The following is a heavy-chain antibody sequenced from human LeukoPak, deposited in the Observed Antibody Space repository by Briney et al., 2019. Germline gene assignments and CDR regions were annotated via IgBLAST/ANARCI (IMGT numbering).Heavy chain of an antibody. V-gene: IGHV3-7*01. Sequence: GGSLRLSCAASGFVFSNYWMGWVRLAPGRGREWVANIKEDGSETYYVDSVKGRFTISRDNAKNSLYLQMNSLRAEDTAVYYCARELKIVVVPAAILRFSAFDIWGQGTMVTVSS. J-gene: IGHJ3*02. CDR2: IKEDGSET. CDR1: GFVFSNYW. D-gene: IGHD2-2*02. CDR3: ARELKIVVVPAAILRFSAFDI.